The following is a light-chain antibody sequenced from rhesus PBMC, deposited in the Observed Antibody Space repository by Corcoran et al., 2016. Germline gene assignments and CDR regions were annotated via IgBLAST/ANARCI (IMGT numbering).Light chain of an antibody. CDR2: YDS. CDR3: QVWDSSSDQYI. Sequence: SYDLTQPPSVSVSPGQTARITCGGDNIGSKYVHWYQQKPPQAPVLVIYYDSDRPSGNPERFSGAKSGNTATLTISGGEAGEEAVYYCQVWDSSSDQYIFGAGTRLTVL. V-gene: IGLV3-36*02. CDR1: NIGSKY. J-gene: IGLJ1*01.